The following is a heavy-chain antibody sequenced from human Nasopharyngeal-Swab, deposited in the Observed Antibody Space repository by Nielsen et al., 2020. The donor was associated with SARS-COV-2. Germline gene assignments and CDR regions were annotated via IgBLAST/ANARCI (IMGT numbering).Heavy chain of an antibody. J-gene: IGHJ6*02. Sequence: GGSLRPSCAASGSTFNNYNFNWVRQAPGKGLEWVSSISISSSYIYYADSVKGRFTISRDNAKNSLYLQMNSLRAEDTAVYYCARDGLDYDFWSAYFMDVWGQGTTVTVSS. CDR1: GSTFNNYN. V-gene: IGHV3-21*01. CDR2: ISISSSYI. CDR3: ARDGLDYDFWSAYFMDV. D-gene: IGHD3-3*01.